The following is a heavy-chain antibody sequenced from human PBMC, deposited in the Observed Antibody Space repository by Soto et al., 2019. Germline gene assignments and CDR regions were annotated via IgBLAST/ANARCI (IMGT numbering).Heavy chain of an antibody. CDR1: GYNFTGHW. Sequence: ASVKVSCKASGYNFTGHWTHWVRQAPGQGLEWMGWINPKSGGTKFAQKFQGRVTTTRDTSITTAYMELSNLRSDDTAVYYCARDRDLWSGYNVKPYGLDVWGQGTTVTVSS. CDR3: ARDRDLWSGYNVKPYGLDV. CDR2: INPKSGGT. V-gene: IGHV1-2*02. J-gene: IGHJ6*02. D-gene: IGHD3-3*01.